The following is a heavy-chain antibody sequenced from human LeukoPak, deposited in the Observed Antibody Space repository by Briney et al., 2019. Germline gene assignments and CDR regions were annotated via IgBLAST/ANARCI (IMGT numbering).Heavy chain of an antibody. Sequence: GRSLRLSCAASGFTFSSYAMHWVRQAPGKGLEWVAVISYDGSNKYYADSVKGRFTISRDNSKNTLYLQMNSLRAEDTAVYYCAGGVYGDYRSTAATWGQGTLVTVSA. CDR3: AGGVYGDYRSTAAT. CDR2: ISYDGSNK. V-gene: IGHV3-30*04. D-gene: IGHD4-17*01. J-gene: IGHJ5*02. CDR1: GFTFSSYA.